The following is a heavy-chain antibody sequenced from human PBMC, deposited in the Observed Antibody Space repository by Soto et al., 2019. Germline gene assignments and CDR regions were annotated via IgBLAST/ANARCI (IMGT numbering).Heavy chain of an antibody. J-gene: IGHJ6*02. CDR2: IYYSGST. Sequence: SETLSLTCTVSGGSISSGGYYWSWIRQHPGKGLEWIGYIYYSGSTYYNPSLKSRVTISVDTSKNQLSLKLSSVTAADTAVYYCARGLTDIVVVPAADYYGMDVWGQGTTVTVSS. D-gene: IGHD2-2*01. V-gene: IGHV4-31*03. CDR1: GGSISSGGYY. CDR3: ARGLTDIVVVPAADYYGMDV.